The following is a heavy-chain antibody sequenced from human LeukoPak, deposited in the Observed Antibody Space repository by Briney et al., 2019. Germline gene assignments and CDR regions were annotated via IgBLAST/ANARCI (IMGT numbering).Heavy chain of an antibody. D-gene: IGHD6-13*01. CDR2: IKEDGSEK. J-gene: IGHJ4*02. CDR1: GFTFSNYW. CDR3: ASGRQLGY. V-gene: IGHV3-7*01. Sequence: QPGGSLSLSCAASGFTFSNYWMSWVRQAPGKGLEWVANIKEDGSEKYYVDSVKGRFTISRDNARNSLYLQMNRLRAEDTAVYYCASGRQLGYWGQGTLVTVSS.